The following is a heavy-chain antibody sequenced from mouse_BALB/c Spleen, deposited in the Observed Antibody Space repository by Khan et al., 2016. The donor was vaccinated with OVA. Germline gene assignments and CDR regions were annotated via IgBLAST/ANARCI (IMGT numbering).Heavy chain of an antibody. Sequence: QVQLQQSGAELARPGASVKMSCKASGYTFTSYTIHWIKRRPGQGLEWIGYINPNNGYTNYNQKFKDKATLTADKSSTTAYMQLSSLTSDDSAVYNCVRVGAYYRNDGWFAYWGLGTLVTVSA. V-gene: IGHV1-4*01. CDR3: VRVGAYYRNDGWFAY. D-gene: IGHD2-14*01. CDR2: INPNNGYT. J-gene: IGHJ3*01. CDR1: GYTFTSYT.